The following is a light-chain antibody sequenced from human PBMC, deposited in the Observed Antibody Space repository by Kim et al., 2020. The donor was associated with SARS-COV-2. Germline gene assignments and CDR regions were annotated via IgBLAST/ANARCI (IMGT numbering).Light chain of an antibody. V-gene: IGLV4-69*01. Sequence: QLVLTQSPSASASLGASVTLTCTLSSGHSNYAIAWHQQQPEKGPRYLMNLNNDGSHSKGDGIPDRFSGSSSGAGRYLTISSLQSEDEAYYYCQTWDTGIRVFGGGTQLTVL. J-gene: IGLJ3*02. CDR2: LNNDGSH. CDR1: SGHSNYA. CDR3: QTWDTGIRV.